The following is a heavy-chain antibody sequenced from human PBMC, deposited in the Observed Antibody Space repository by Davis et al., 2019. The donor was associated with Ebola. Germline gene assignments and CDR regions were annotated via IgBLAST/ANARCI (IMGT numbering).Heavy chain of an antibody. CDR1: GGSIGSSNYY. Sequence: SETLSLTCSVSGGSIGSSNYYCSSLRQPPGKGLEWIGSLFYTGTTYFNPSLNSRVAVSVDTSRNHFSLKLSSVTATDTAIYYCAIQVVGTTRIFDFWGQGTLVTVSS. J-gene: IGHJ4*02. D-gene: IGHD2-21*02. CDR2: LFYTGTT. V-gene: IGHV4-39*02. CDR3: AIQVVGTTRIFDF.